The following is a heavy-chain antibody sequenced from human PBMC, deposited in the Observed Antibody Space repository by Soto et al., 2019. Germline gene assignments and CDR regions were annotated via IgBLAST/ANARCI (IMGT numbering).Heavy chain of an antibody. J-gene: IGHJ5*02. CDR3: ARGLAADSA. V-gene: IGHV1-3*01. Sequence: QVQLVQSGAEVKKPGASVKVSCTASGYTFTHYAIHWVRHAPGQRLEWMGFINAGSGNTKYSQTFQGRLTFTKDTSPSTAYMDLSSLRSEDTALYYCARGLAADSAWGQGTLVTVSS. CDR2: INAGSGNT. CDR1: GYTFTHYA. D-gene: IGHD6-13*01.